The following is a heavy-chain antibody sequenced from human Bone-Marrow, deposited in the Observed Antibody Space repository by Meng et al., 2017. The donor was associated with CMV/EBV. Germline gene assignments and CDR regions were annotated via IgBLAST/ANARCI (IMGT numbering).Heavy chain of an antibody. CDR2: IRYDGSNK. D-gene: IGHD6-13*01. CDR3: AKDQIAAAGTPYYYYGMDV. J-gene: IGHJ6*02. Sequence: GESLKIPCAASGFTFSSYGMHWVRQAPGKGLEWVAFIRYDGSNKYYADSVKGRFTISRDNSKNTLYLQMNSLRAEDTAVYYCAKDQIAAAGTPYYYYGMDVWGQGTTVTVSS. V-gene: IGHV3-30*02. CDR1: GFTFSSYG.